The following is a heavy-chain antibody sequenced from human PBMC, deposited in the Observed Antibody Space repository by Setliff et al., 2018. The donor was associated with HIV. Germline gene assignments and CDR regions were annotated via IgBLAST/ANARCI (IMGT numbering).Heavy chain of an antibody. D-gene: IGHD4-17*01. CDR1: GDTFNTYS. CDR2: IIPMLRAT. CDR3: AGRYGDKGGGY. J-gene: IGHJ4*02. V-gene: IGHV1-69*13. Sequence: ASVKVSCKTSGDTFNTYSISWVRQAPGQGLEWMGGIIPMLRATNYAQRFQGRVTITADESTSTAYMELSGLRSEDTASYYCAGRYGDKGGGYWGQGTLVTVSS.